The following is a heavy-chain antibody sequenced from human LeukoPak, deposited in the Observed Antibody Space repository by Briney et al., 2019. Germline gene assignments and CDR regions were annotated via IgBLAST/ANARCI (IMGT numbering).Heavy chain of an antibody. CDR2: INSDGSST. CDR1: GFTFSSYW. J-gene: IGHJ4*02. D-gene: IGHD3-10*01. V-gene: IGHV3-74*01. Sequence: PGGSLRLSCAASGFTFSSYWMHWVRQAPGKGLVWVSRINSDGSSTSYADSVKGRFTISRDNAKSTLYLQMNSLRAEDTAVYYCARGTDYYGSGSRDYWGQGTLVTVSS. CDR3: ARGTDYYGSGSRDY.